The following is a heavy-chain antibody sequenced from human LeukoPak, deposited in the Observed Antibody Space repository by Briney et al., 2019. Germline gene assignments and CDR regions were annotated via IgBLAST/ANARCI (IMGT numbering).Heavy chain of an antibody. CDR3: ARSSSVLWWYLDY. CDR2: ISSSGSTI. CDR1: GFTFSSYE. J-gene: IGHJ4*02. V-gene: IGHV3-48*03. D-gene: IGHD2-21*01. Sequence: GGSLRLSCAASGFTFSSYEMNWVRQAPGKGLEWVSYISSSGSTIYYADSVKGRFTISRDNAENSLYLQMNSLRAEDTAVYYCARSSSVLWWYLDYWGQGTLVTVSS.